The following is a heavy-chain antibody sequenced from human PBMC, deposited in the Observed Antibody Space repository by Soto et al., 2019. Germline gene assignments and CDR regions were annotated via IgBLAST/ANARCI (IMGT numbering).Heavy chain of an antibody. Sequence: GGSLRLSCAASGFTFSDYYMSWIRQAPGKGLEWVSYISSSGSTIYYADSVKGRFTISRDNAKNSLYLQMNSLRAEDTAVYYCARDLGGMLTDATPYYYYGMDVWGQGTTVTVSS. D-gene: IGHD2-8*01. J-gene: IGHJ6*02. CDR3: ARDLGGMLTDATPYYYYGMDV. CDR2: ISSSGSTI. V-gene: IGHV3-11*01. CDR1: GFTFSDYY.